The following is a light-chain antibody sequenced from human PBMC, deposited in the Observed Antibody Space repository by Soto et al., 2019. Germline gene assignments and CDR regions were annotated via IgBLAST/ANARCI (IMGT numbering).Light chain of an antibody. CDR1: SCDVGGYDF. CDR3: SSYRDSSTPDVV. Sequence: QSALTQPASVSGSPGQSITISCTGTSCDVGGYDFVSWYQQNPGKAPKLMIYDVSNRPSGVSNRFSGSKSGNTASLNISGLQAEDEADYYCSSYRDSSTPDVVFGGGTKLTVL. J-gene: IGLJ2*01. CDR2: DVS. V-gene: IGLV2-14*01.